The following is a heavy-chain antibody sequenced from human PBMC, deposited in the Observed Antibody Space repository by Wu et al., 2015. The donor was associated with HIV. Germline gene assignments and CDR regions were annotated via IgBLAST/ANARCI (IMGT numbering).Heavy chain of an antibody. CDR3: ARDPTDIAVAGPDAFDI. CDR2: INPSGGST. Sequence: QVQLVQSGAEVKKPGASVKVSCKASGYTFTSYYMHWVRQAPGQGLEWMGIINPSGGSTSYAQKFQGRVTMTRDTSTSTVYMELSSLRSEDTAVYYCARDPTDIAVAGPDAFDIWGQGTMVTVSS. J-gene: IGHJ3*02. V-gene: IGHV1-46*01. D-gene: IGHD6-19*01. CDR1: GYTFTSYY.